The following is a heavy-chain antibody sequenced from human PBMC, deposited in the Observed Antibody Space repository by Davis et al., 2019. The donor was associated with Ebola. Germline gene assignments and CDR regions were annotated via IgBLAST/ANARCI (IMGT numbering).Heavy chain of an antibody. V-gene: IGHV4-34*01. D-gene: IGHD1-26*01. J-gene: IGHJ3*02. CDR1: GGSFSGYY. Sequence: SETLSLTCAVYGGSFSGYYWSWIRQPPGKGLEWIGSIYYSGSTYYNPSLKSRVTISVDTSKNQFSLKLSSVTAADTAVYYCARLPVGSSVGAFDIWGQGTMVTVSS. CDR3: ARLPVGSSVGAFDI. CDR2: IYYSGST.